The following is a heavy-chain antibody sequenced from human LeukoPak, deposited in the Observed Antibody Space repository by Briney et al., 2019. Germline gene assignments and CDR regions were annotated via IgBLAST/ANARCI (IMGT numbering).Heavy chain of an antibody. J-gene: IGHJ4*02. V-gene: IGHV3-9*01. CDR3: AKDSQSSRWYYFDF. D-gene: IGHD6-13*01. Sequence: GGSLRLSCAASGFTFDDYAMHWVRQAPGNCLEWVSGISWNSGNIGYADSVKGRFTISRDNAKNSLYLQMNSLRAGDTALYYCAKDSQSSRWYYFDFWGQGTLVTVSS. CDR2: ISWNSGNI. CDR1: GFTFDDYA.